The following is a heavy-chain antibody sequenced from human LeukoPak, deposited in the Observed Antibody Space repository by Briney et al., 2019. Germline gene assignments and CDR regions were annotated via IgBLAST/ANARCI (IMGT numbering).Heavy chain of an antibody. D-gene: IGHD4-23*01. Sequence: QPGGSLRHSCVTSGFTFSTFWMNWVRQAPGKGLEWVANINPDGSGERSVDSVKGRITISRDNAKNALYLQMSSLRAEDTAVYYCAAWSYAAWYGGNYWGQGTLVTVSS. J-gene: IGHJ4*02. CDR1: GFTFSTFW. V-gene: IGHV3-7*03. CDR2: INPDGSGE. CDR3: AAWSYAAWYGGNY.